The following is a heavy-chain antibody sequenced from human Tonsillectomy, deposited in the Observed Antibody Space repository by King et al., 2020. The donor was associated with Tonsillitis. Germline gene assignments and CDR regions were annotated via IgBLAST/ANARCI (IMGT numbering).Heavy chain of an antibody. D-gene: IGHD3-22*01. V-gene: IGHV3-7*04. CDR1: GFTFSYYL. J-gene: IGHJ6*03. CDR3: ARNSSDPKFYYYYYMDV. Sequence: VQLVESGGGLVRPGGALRLSCAASGFTFSYYLVTWVRQAPGKGLGWVANIKQDGSEKYSVVSLKGRFTISRDNAKNSVVLPMNSLRAEDTAVYHCARNSSDPKFYYYYYMDVWGNGTTVTVSS. CDR2: IKQDGSEK.